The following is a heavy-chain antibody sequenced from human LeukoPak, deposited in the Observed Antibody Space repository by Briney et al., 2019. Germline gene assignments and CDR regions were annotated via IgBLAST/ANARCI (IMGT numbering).Heavy chain of an antibody. CDR3: ARGYNWNQKPFDY. CDR2: IIPILGIA. CDR1: GGTFSSYA. V-gene: IGHV1-69*04. D-gene: IGHD1-20*01. Sequence: SVKVSCKASGGTFSSYAISWLRQAPGQGLEWMGRIIPILGIANYAQKFQGRVTITADKSTSTAYMELSSLRSEDTAVYYGARGYNWNQKPFDYWGQGTLVTVSS. J-gene: IGHJ4*02.